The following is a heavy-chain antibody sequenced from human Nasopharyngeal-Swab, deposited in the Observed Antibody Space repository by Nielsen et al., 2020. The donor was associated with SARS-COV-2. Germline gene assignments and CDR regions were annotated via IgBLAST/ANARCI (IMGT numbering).Heavy chain of an antibody. CDR3: ARAGKIQLWFNSLYYFDY. V-gene: IGHV1-8*01. Sequence: WVREAPGQGLEWMGWMNPNSGNTGYAQKFQGRVTMTRNTSISTAYMELSSLRSEDTAVYYCARAGKIQLWFNSLYYFDYWGPGTLVTVSS. J-gene: IGHJ4*02. D-gene: IGHD5-18*01. CDR2: MNPNSGNT.